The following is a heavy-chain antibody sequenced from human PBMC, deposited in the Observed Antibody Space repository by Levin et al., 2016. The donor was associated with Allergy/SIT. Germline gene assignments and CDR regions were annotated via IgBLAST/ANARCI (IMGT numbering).Heavy chain of an antibody. CDR1: GYTFTGYY. CDR3: ARVEGFGAPLDY. V-gene: IGHV1-2*02. J-gene: IGHJ4*02. Sequence: ASVKVSCKASGYTFTGYYMHWVRQAPGQGLEWMGWINPNSGGTNYAQKFQGRVTMTRDTSISTAYMELSRLRSDDTAVYYCARVEGFGAPLDYWGQGTLVTVSS. CDR2: INPNSGGT. D-gene: IGHD3-10*01.